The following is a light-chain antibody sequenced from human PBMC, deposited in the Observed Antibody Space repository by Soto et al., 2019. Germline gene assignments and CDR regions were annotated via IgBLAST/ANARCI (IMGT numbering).Light chain of an antibody. Sequence: EIVLVQSPATLSLSPGERATLSCRASQSVGGYLAWYQHKPGQAPRLLISDASNRATGIPARFSGSGSGTEFTLTISRVEPEDFAVYYCQQYGSSLITFGQGTRLEIK. CDR3: QQYGSSLIT. CDR2: DAS. J-gene: IGKJ5*01. V-gene: IGKV3-20*01. CDR1: QSVGGY.